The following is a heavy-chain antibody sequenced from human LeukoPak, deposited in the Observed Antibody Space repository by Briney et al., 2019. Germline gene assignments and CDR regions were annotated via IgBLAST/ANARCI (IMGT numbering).Heavy chain of an antibody. D-gene: IGHD4-17*01. CDR2: IGGAGGST. CDR1: GFTFSSYA. J-gene: IGHJ6*02. Sequence: PGGSLRLSCAASGFTFSSYAMSWVRQVPGKGLEWVSAIGGAGGSTYYADSVRGRFTISRDDSKNTLYLQMNGLRAEDTAVYYCANAPTTVTYYYYYGMDVWGQGTTVTVSS. CDR3: ANAPTTVTYYYYYGMDV. V-gene: IGHV3-23*01.